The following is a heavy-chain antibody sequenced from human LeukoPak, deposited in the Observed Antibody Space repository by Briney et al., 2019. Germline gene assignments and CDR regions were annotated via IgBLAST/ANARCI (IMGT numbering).Heavy chain of an antibody. Sequence: SETLSLTCTVSGGSISSYYWSWIRQPPGKGLEWIGYIYYSGSTNCNPSLKSRVTISVDTSKNQFSLKLSSVTAADTAVYYCARSSSWFDYWGQGTLVTVSS. J-gene: IGHJ4*02. CDR1: GGSISSYY. D-gene: IGHD6-13*01. CDR3: ARSSSWFDY. CDR2: IYYSGST. V-gene: IGHV4-59*01.